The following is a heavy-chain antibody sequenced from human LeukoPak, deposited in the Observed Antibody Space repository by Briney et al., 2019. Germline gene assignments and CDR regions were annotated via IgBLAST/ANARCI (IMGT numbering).Heavy chain of an antibody. CDR2: IIPIFGTA. D-gene: IGHD1-26*01. V-gene: IGHV1-69*13. Sequence: SVKVSCKASGYTFTSYGISWVRQAPGQGLEWMGGIIPIFGTANYAQKFQGRVTITADESTSTAYMELSSLRSEDTAVYYCARDSYSGSYYGGYYFDYWGQGTLVTVSS. CDR1: GYTFTSYG. J-gene: IGHJ4*02. CDR3: ARDSYSGSYYGGYYFDY.